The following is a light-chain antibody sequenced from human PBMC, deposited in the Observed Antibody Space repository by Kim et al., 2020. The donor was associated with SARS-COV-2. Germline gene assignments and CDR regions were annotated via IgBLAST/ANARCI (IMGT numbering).Light chain of an antibody. CDR1: SSNIGADYD. CDR2: GNS. V-gene: IGLV1-40*01. J-gene: IGLJ3*02. CDR3: QSFDSSLSGPV. Sequence: RVDITCTATSSNIGADYDYHCYQQLPGTAPKLLIFGNSKRPSGVPDRISGSKSGTSASLAITGLQAEDEADYYCQSFDSSLSGPVFGGGTQLTVL.